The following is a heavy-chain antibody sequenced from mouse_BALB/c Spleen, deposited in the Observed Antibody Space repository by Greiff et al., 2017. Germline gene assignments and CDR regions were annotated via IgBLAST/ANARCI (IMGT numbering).Heavy chain of an antibody. J-gene: IGHJ2*01. CDR1: GYTFTSYW. CDR3: ARAIDDYVFDY. Sequence: VQLQQSGAELAKPGASVKMSCKASGYTFTSYWMHWVKQRPGQGLEWIGYINPSTGYTEYNQKFKDKATLTADKSSSTAYMQLSSLTSEDSAVYYCARAIDDYVFDYWGQGTTLTVSS. V-gene: IGHV1-7*01. D-gene: IGHD2-4*01. CDR2: INPSTGYT.